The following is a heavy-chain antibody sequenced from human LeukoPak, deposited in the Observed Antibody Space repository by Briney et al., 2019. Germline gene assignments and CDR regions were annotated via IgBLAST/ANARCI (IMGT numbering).Heavy chain of an antibody. Sequence: GGSLRLSCAASGFTFSDFWMTWVRQAPGKGLEWVANIEQDGSEKYYVDSVMGRFTISRNNAKNSLFLQMSSLRVEDTAVYYCTRAYSYYPYWGQGTLVSVSS. D-gene: IGHD3-10*01. V-gene: IGHV3-7*01. CDR3: TRAYSYYPY. CDR1: GFTFSDFW. J-gene: IGHJ4*02. CDR2: IEQDGSEK.